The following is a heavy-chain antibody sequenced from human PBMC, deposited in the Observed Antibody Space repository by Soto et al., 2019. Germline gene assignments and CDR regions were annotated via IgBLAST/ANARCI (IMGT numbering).Heavy chain of an antibody. CDR2: IIPIFGTA. CDR1: GGTFSRHA. V-gene: IGHV1-69*01. J-gene: IGHJ4*02. CDR3: ARGWGYDSSDYYYAY. D-gene: IGHD3-22*01. Sequence: QVQLVQSGAEVRKPGSSVKVSCKASGGTFSRHAISLVRQAPGQGLEWMGGIIPIFGTANHAQKFQGRVTIIADESTSTAYMELSSLRSEDTAIYYCARGWGYDSSDYYYAYWGQGTLVIVSS.